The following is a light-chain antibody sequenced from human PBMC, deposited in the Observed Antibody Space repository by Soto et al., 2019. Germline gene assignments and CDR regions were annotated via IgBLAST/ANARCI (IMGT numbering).Light chain of an antibody. CDR3: QQYGSSPPT. Sequence: EIVLTQSPGTLSFSPGESATLSCRASRGVTNNYLAWYQRKPGQAPRLLIYGTSYRATDIPRRFSGSGSGTDFTLTISRLEPEDFAVYYCQQYGSSPPTFGQGTKVE. J-gene: IGKJ1*01. V-gene: IGKV3-20*01. CDR1: RGVTNNY. CDR2: GTS.